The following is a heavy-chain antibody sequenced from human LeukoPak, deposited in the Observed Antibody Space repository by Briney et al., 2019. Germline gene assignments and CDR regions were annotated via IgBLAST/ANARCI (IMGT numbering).Heavy chain of an antibody. D-gene: IGHD5-18*01. CDR2: ISSSSSYI. Sequence: PGGSLRLSCAASGFTFSSYSMNWVRQAPGKGLEWVSSISSSSSYIYYADSVKGRFTISRDNAKNSLYLQMNSLRAEDTAVYYCARESGYYAPNYFDYWGQGTLVTVSS. J-gene: IGHJ4*02. V-gene: IGHV3-21*04. CDR3: ARESGYYAPNYFDY. CDR1: GFTFSSYS.